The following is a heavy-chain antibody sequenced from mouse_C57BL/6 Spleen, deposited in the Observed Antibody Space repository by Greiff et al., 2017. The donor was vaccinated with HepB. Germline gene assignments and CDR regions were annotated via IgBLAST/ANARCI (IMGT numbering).Heavy chain of an antibody. CDR2: IFPGSGST. CDR3: ARWYAVSNFDV. CDR1: GYTFTSYW. V-gene: IGHV1-55*01. D-gene: IGHD2-14*01. J-gene: IGHJ1*03. Sequence: VKLQQSGAELVKPGPSVKMSCKASGYTFTSYWLTWLNQRTGQGLVWIGDIFPGSGSTNYNEKFKSKTTLTVDTSSSTAYMQLSSLTSEDSAVYYCARWYAVSNFDVWGTGTTVTVAS.